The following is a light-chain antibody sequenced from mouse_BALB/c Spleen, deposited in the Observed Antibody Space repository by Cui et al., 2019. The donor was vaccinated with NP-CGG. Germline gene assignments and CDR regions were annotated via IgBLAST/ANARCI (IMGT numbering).Light chain of an antibody. Sequence: QAVVTPASALTTSPGETVTLTCRSSTGAVTTTNYANWVQEKPDHLFTGLIGGTNNRAPGVPARFSGSLIGDKAALTIAGAQTEDEAIYFCALWYSNLWVFGGGTKLTVL. CDR2: GTN. J-gene: IGLJ1*01. CDR1: TGAVTTTNY. CDR3: ALWYSNLWV. V-gene: IGLV1*01.